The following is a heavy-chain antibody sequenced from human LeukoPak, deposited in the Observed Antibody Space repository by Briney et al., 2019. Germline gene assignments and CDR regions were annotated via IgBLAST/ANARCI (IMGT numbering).Heavy chain of an antibody. CDR3: ARDRSGSYYFDY. Sequence: PGGSLRLSCAASGFTVSSNYMSWVRQAPGKGLEWVSVIYSGGSTYYADSVKGRFTISRDNSKNTLYLQMNSLRAEDTAVYYCARDRSGSYYFDYWGQGTLVTVSS. CDR1: GFTVSSNY. J-gene: IGHJ4*02. V-gene: IGHV3-66*01. CDR2: IYSGGST. D-gene: IGHD1-26*01.